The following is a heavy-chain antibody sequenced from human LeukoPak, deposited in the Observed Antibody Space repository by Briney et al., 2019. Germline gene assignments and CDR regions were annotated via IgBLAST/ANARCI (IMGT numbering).Heavy chain of an antibody. CDR3: ARLLAAAGSDY. CDR2: INPSGGST. D-gene: IGHD6-13*01. CDR1: GYTFTSYY. V-gene: IGHV1-46*01. Sequence: ASVNVSCKASGYTFTSYYMHWVRQAAGQGLEWMGIINPSGGSTSYAQKFQGRVTMTRDMSTSTVYMELSSLRSEDTAVYYCARLLAAAGSDYWGQGTLVTVSS. J-gene: IGHJ4*02.